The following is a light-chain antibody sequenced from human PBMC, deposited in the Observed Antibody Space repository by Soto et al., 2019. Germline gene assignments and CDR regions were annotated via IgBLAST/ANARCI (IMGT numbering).Light chain of an antibody. CDR3: SSYTSSSTPVV. CDR1: SSDVGGYNY. J-gene: IGLJ2*01. CDR2: DVS. V-gene: IGLV2-14*01. Sequence: QSALTQPASVSGSPGQSITISCTGTSSDVGGYNYVSWYQQHPGKAPKLMIYDVSNRPSGVSNRFSGSKSGNTASLTISGLQAEDAADYYCSSYTSSSTPVVFGGGTKLTLL.